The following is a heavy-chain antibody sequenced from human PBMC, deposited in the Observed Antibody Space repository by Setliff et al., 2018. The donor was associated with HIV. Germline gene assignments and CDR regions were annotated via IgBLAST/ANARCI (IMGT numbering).Heavy chain of an antibody. D-gene: IGHD1-1*01. Sequence: ASVKVSCKPSGYTFTTYGLSWVRQAPGQGLEWMGWISTYSDETSSSQNLQGRLTMTTETSTTTAYLELRDLRFDDTAVYFCVRDTDIWRYFPLWGQGTLVTVSS. CDR3: VRDTDIWRYFPL. CDR1: GYTFTTYG. CDR2: ISTYSDET. J-gene: IGHJ1*01. V-gene: IGHV1-18*01.